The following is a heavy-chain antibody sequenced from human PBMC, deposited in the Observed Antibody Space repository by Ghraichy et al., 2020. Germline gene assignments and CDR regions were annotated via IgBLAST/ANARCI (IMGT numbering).Heavy chain of an antibody. CDR3: ARGVYSNSSGRFDP. V-gene: IGHV3-48*02. CDR1: GFTFSSYS. CDR2: ISSSGSTI. Sequence: LTCAASGFTFSSYSMDWVRQAPGKGLEWVSYISSSGSTIYYADSVKGRFTISRDNAKNSLYLQMNSLRDEDTAVYYCARGVYSNSSGRFDPWGQGTLVTVSS. D-gene: IGHD6-6*01. J-gene: IGHJ5*02.